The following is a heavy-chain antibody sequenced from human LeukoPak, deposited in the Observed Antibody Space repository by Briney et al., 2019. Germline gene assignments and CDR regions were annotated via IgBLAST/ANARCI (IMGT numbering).Heavy chain of an antibody. CDR3: ARDGGVDFWSGYFGY. CDR1: GFTLSYAW. Sequence: PGGSLRLSCAASGFTLSYAWMSWVRQAPGKGLEWVSVIYSGGSTYYADSVKGRFTISRDNSKNTLYLQMNSLRAEDTAVYYCARDGGVDFWSGYFGYWGQGTLVTVSS. CDR2: IYSGGST. V-gene: IGHV3-66*02. J-gene: IGHJ4*02. D-gene: IGHD3-3*01.